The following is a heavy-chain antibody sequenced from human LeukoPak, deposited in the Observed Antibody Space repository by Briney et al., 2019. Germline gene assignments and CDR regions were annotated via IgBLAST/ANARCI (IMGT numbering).Heavy chain of an antibody. CDR3: ARGRNSNYYDSSGYYPY. D-gene: IGHD3-22*01. CDR1: GFTFSSYD. J-gene: IGHJ4*02. CDR2: IGTLGDT. V-gene: IGHV3-13*01. Sequence: GGPLTLSCAVSGFTFSSYDMHWVRHPTGKGLEWLSAIGTLGDTDYPDSVKGRFTISRENAKNSLYLQMNNLRAGDTAVYYCARGRNSNYYDSSGYYPYWGQGTLVTVSS.